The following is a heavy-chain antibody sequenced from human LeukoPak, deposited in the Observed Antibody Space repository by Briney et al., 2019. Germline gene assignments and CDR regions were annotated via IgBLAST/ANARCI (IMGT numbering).Heavy chain of an antibody. CDR3: ARGGAARPVGYYFDY. D-gene: IGHD6-6*01. CDR2: ISYDGSNK. CDR1: GFTFSSYA. V-gene: IGHV3-30*04. J-gene: IGHJ4*02. Sequence: QPGGSLRLSCAASGFTFSSYAMHWVRQAPGKGLEWVAVISYDGSNKYYADSVKGRFTISRDNSKNTLYLQMNSLRAEDTAVYYCARGGAARPVGYYFDYWGQGTLVTVSS.